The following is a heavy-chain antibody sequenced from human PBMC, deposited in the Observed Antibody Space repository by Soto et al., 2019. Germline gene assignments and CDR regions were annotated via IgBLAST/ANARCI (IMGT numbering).Heavy chain of an antibody. CDR2: TYYRSKWYN. V-gene: IGHV6-1*01. CDR1: GDSVSSNSAA. J-gene: IGHJ4*02. Sequence: SQTLSLTCAISGDSVSSNSAAWNWIRQSPSKGLEWLGRTYYRSKWYNDYAVSVKSRITINPDTSKNQFSLQMNSVTPEDTAVYYCAREPPLYCSGGSCYFEGWFDYWGQGTLVTVSS. CDR3: AREPPLYCSGGSCYFEGWFDY. D-gene: IGHD2-15*01.